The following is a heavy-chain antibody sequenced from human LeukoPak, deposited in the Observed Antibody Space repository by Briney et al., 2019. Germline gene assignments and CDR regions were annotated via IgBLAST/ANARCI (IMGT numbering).Heavy chain of an antibody. D-gene: IGHD3-3*01. CDR3: ARAGGLRITIFGVVIPNWFDP. Sequence: GESLRLSCAASGFTFSSYWMSWVHQAPGKGLEWVANIKQDGSEKYYVDSVKGRFTISRDNAKNSLYLQMNSLRAEDTAVYYCARAGGLRITIFGVVIPNWFDPWGQGTLVTVSS. CDR1: GFTFSSYW. V-gene: IGHV3-7*01. J-gene: IGHJ5*02. CDR2: IKQDGSEK.